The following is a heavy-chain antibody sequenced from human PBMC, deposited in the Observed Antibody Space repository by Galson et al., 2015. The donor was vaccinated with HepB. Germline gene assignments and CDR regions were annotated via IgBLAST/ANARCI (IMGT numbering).Heavy chain of an antibody. CDR2: IKSKTDGGTT. CDR3: TTDPTPGGYRCSSTSCDYYYYYYGMDV. V-gene: IGHV3-15*01. J-gene: IGHJ6*02. D-gene: IGHD2-2*01. CDR1: GFTFSNAW. Sequence: SLRLSCAASGFTFSNAWMSWVRQAPGKGLEWVGRIKSKTDGGTTDYAAPVKGRFTISRDDSKNTLYLQMNSLKTEDTAVYYCTTDPTPGGYRCSSTSCDYYYYYYGMDVWGQGTTVTVSS.